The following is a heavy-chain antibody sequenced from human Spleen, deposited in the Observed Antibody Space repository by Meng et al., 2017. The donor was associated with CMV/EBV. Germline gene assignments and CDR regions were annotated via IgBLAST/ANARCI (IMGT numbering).Heavy chain of an antibody. D-gene: IGHD3/OR15-3a*01. J-gene: IGHJ6*02. Sequence: SVKVSCKASGGPFSTYAISWVRQAPGQGLEWMGRIIPIFGTAIHAPKFQGRVTITTDESTSTAYMALSSLRSEDTAVYYCARVILASGGYGMDVWGQGTTVTVSS. V-gene: IGHV1-69*05. CDR2: IIPIFGTA. CDR1: GGPFSTYA. CDR3: ARVILASGGYGMDV.